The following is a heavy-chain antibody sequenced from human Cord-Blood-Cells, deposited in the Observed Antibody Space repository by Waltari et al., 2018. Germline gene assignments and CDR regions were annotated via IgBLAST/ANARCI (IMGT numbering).Heavy chain of an antibody. D-gene: IGHD2-15*01. CDR3: ARGIYCSGGSCYFDY. CDR2: INHSGST. J-gene: IGHJ4*02. Sequence: QVQLQQWGAGLLKPSETLSLTCAVDGGSFSGYYWSWIRPPPGKGLEWIGEINHSGSTNYNPSLKSRVTISVDTSKNQFSLKLSSVTAADTAVYYCARGIYCSGGSCYFDYWGQGTLVTVSS. V-gene: IGHV4-34*01. CDR1: GGSFSGYY.